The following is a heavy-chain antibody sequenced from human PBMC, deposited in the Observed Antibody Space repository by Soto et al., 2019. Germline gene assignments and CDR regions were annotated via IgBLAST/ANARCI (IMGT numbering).Heavy chain of an antibody. J-gene: IGHJ3*02. V-gene: IGHV1-46*01. CDR2: INPSGGST. D-gene: IGHD3-22*01. CDR1: GYTFTSYY. CDR3: ASNVGDYDSSGYGFSPDAFDI. Sequence: ASVKVSCKASGYTFTSYYMHWVRQAPGQGLEWMGIINPSGGSTSYAQKFQGRVTMTRDTSTSTVYMELSSLRSEDTAVYYCASNVGDYDSSGYGFSPDAFDIWGQGPMVTV.